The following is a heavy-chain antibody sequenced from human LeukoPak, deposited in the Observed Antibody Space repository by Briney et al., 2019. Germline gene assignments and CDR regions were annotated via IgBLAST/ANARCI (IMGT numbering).Heavy chain of an antibody. Sequence: ASVKVSCKASGGTFSSYAISWVRQAPGQGLEWMGGIIPIFGTANYAQKFQGRVTITADESTSTAYMELSSLRSEDTAVYYCARDRKDSSGAAAGTYYYYGMDVWGQGTTVTVSS. CDR2: IIPIFGTA. CDR1: GGTFSSYA. J-gene: IGHJ6*02. D-gene: IGHD6-13*01. CDR3: ARDRKDSSGAAAGTYYYYGMDV. V-gene: IGHV1-69*01.